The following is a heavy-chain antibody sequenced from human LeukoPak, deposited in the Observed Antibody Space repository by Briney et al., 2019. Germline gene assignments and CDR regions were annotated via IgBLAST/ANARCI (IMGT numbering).Heavy chain of an antibody. CDR1: GFNFRDHW. Sequence: GGSLRLSCAVSGFNFRDHWMDWVRQAPGKGLEWVGHIKNDGSETYYLDSLKGRFSISRDNTNNALYLRMNSLRVEDTAVYYCVKNDGWFHLAQWGQGTLVTVSS. D-gene: IGHD6-19*01. V-gene: IGHV3-7*03. CDR3: VKNDGWFHLAQ. CDR2: IKNDGSET. J-gene: IGHJ4*02.